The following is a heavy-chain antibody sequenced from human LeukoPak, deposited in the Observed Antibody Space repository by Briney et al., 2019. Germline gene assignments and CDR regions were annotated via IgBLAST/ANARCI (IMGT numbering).Heavy chain of an antibody. V-gene: IGHV5-51*01. Sequence: GESLKISCKASGYRLINYWIGWVRQMPGKGLEWMGIIYPDDSDIRYSPSFQGQVTISADRSRSIAYVQWNSLKASDTAMYYCARQTLGVRGGEWDYWGQGTLVTVSS. CDR1: GYRLINYW. CDR3: ARQTLGVRGGEWDY. D-gene: IGHD3-10*01. CDR2: IYPDDSDI. J-gene: IGHJ4*02.